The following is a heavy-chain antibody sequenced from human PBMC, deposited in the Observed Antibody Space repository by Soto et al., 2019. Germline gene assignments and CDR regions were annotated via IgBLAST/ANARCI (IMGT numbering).Heavy chain of an antibody. CDR2: ISRSGNST. Sequence: EVQVLESGGGLAQPGRSLRLSCAVSGLSFSSYAMTWVRQSPGKGLEWVSSISRSGNSTYSADSVRGRFTISRDNSKNTLYLQNNSLRAEDTDVYYCAKDAKILDWLPTSYYFDFWGQGTLVTVSS. J-gene: IGHJ4*02. V-gene: IGHV3-23*01. D-gene: IGHD3-9*01. CDR3: AKDAKILDWLPTSYYFDF. CDR1: GLSFSSYA.